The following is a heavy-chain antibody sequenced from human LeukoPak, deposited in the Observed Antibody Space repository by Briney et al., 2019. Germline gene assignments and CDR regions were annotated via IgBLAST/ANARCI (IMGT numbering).Heavy chain of an antibody. V-gene: IGHV1-69*05. J-gene: IGHJ4*02. CDR1: GYTLTELS. D-gene: IGHD1-14*01. Sequence: SVKVSCKVSGYTLTELSMHWVRQAPGQGLEWMGGIIPIFGTANYAQKFQGRVTITTDESTSTAYMELSSLRSEDTAVYYCARGVTADFDYWGQGTLVTVSS. CDR3: ARGVTADFDY. CDR2: IIPIFGTA.